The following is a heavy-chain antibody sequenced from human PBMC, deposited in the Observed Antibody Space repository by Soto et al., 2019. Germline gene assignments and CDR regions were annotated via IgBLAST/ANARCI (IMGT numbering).Heavy chain of an antibody. D-gene: IGHD4-17*01. V-gene: IGHV3-49*04. CDR2: IRSKAYGGTT. CDR1: GFTFGDYA. CDR3: TRDFLTTVVTPYDY. J-gene: IGHJ4*02. Sequence: GGSLRLSCTASGFTFGDYAMSWVRQAPGKGLEWVGFIRSKAYGGTTEYAASVKGRFTISRDDSKSIAYLQMKSLKTEDTAVYYCTRDFLTTVVTPYDYWGQGTLVTVSS.